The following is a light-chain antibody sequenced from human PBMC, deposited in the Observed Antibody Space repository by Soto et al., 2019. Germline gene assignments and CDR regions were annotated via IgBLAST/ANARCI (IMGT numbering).Light chain of an antibody. CDR3: CSYAGSYTV. Sequence: QSALTQPRSVSGSPGQSVTISCTGTSSDVGGYNYVSWYQQHPGKAPKLMIYDVGKRPSGVPDRFSGSKSGNTASLTISGLQAEDEAAYYCCSYAGSYTVFGGGTKLTVL. CDR1: SSDVGGYNY. J-gene: IGLJ3*02. V-gene: IGLV2-11*01. CDR2: DVG.